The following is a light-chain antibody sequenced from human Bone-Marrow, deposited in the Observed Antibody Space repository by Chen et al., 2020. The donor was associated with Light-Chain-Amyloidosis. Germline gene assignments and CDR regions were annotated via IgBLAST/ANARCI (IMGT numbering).Light chain of an antibody. CDR3: QSADSSGTYEEI. Sequence: SYELTQPPSVSVSPGQTARITCSGDDLPTKYAYWYQQKPGQAPVLVIHRDTERPSGISERFSGSSSGTTATLTISGGQAEDEADYHCQSADSSGTYEEIFGVGTKLTVL. V-gene: IGLV3-25*03. CDR1: DLPTKY. CDR2: RDT. J-gene: IGLJ2*01.